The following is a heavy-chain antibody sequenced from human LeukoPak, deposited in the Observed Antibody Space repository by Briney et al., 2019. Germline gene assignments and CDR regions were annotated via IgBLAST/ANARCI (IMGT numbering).Heavy chain of an antibody. Sequence: GGSLRLSCAASGFTVSSNYMSWVRQAPGKGLEWVSVIYSGGSTYYADSVKGRFTTSRDNSKYTLYLQMNSLRAEDTAVYYCSMAAAGTNWFDPWGQGTLVTVSS. CDR1: GFTVSSNY. CDR2: IYSGGST. CDR3: SMAAAGTNWFDP. J-gene: IGHJ5*02. D-gene: IGHD6-13*01. V-gene: IGHV3-66*01.